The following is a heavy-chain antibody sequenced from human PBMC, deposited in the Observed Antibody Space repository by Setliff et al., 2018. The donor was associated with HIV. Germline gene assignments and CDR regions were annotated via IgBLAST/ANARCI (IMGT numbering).Heavy chain of an antibody. J-gene: IGHJ5*02. V-gene: IGHV4-39*07. CDR2: IYYRGSA. CDR1: GGSISTTNYY. Sequence: SETLSLTCSVSGGSISTTNYYWGWVRQPPRKGLEWIGIIYYRGSAYYDLSLKSRVTLSVDTSKNSFSLNLTSVTAADTAVYFCARARGPPLPVLDLWGQGTLVTVSS. D-gene: IGHD3-10*01. CDR3: ARARGPPLPVLDL.